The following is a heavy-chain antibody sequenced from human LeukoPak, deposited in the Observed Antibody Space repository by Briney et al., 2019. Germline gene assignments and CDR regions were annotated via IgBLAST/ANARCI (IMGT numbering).Heavy chain of an antibody. CDR2: ISTGSSYI. V-gene: IGHV3-21*01. Sequence: GGSLRLSCAASGFTFSSYTMNWVRQAPGKGLEWVSSISTGSSYIYYANSVKGRFTISRDNAKNSLYLQMNSLRAEDTAVYYCARDRLGVEMSTINRFDYWGQGTLVTVSS. CDR1: GFTFSSYT. CDR3: ARDRLGVEMSTINRFDY. J-gene: IGHJ4*02. D-gene: IGHD5-24*01.